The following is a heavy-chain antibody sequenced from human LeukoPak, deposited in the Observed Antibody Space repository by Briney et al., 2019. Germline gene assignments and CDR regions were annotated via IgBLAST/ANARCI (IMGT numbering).Heavy chain of an antibody. CDR1: GGSFSGCY. D-gene: IGHD6-19*01. CDR3: ARGQWLVTGPTNWFDP. V-gene: IGHV4-34*01. Sequence: SETLSLTCAVYGGSFSGCYWSWIRQPPGKGLEWIGEINHSGSTNYNPSLKSRVTISVDTSKNQFSLKLSSVTAADTAVYYCARGQWLVTGPTNWFDPWGQGTLVTVSS. CDR2: INHSGST. J-gene: IGHJ5*02.